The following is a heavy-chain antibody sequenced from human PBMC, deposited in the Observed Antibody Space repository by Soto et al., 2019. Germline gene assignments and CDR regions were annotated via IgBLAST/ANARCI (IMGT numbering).Heavy chain of an antibody. CDR3: ARGLDCSGGSCYLDTAFDI. V-gene: IGHV3-30-3*01. J-gene: IGHJ3*02. D-gene: IGHD2-15*01. Sequence: GGSLRLSCAASGFTFSSYAMHWVRQAPGKGLEWVAVISYDGSNKYYADSVKGRFTISRDNSKNTLYLQMNSLRAEDTAVYYCARGLDCSGGSCYLDTAFDIWGQGTMVTVSS. CDR1: GFTFSSYA. CDR2: ISYDGSNK.